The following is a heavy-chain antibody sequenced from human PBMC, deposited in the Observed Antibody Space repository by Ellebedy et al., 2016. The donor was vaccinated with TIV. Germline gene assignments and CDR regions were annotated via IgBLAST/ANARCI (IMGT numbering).Heavy chain of an antibody. CDR2: ISFYDGAA. Sequence: PGGSLRLSCAGTGFTFSDYSMSWVRQAPGKGLEWVSAISFYDGAAWYADSLRGRFTISRDTSRNTLYLQMDTRRAEDTAIYYCARQRASSSGVDYWGQGTLVTVSS. CDR1: GFTFSDYS. CDR3: ARQRASSSGVDY. D-gene: IGHD3-10*01. V-gene: IGHV3-23*01. J-gene: IGHJ4*02.